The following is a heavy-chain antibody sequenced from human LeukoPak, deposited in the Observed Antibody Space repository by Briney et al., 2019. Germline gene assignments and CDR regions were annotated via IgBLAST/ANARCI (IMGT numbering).Heavy chain of an antibody. Sequence: GGSLRLSCAASGFTFSDYYMSWIRQAPGKGLEWVSYISSSSSYTNYADSVKGRFTISRDNAKNSLYLQMNSLRAEDTAVYYCARGGGSGSYYDYWGQGTLVTVSS. CDR2: ISSSSSYT. J-gene: IGHJ4*02. CDR3: ARGGGSGSYYDY. V-gene: IGHV3-11*06. CDR1: GFTFSDYY. D-gene: IGHD3-10*01.